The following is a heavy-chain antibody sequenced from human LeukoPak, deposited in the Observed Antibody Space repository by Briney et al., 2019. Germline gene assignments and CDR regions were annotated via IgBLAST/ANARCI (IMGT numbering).Heavy chain of an antibody. J-gene: IGHJ5*02. V-gene: IGHV7-4-1*02. CDR3: APGYGSSWSTLRP. CDR1: GYRFTNYA. D-gene: IGHD6-13*01. Sequence: ASVKVSCKASGYRFTNYAMNWVRQAPGQGLEWMGWINTNTGNPTYAQGFTGRFVFSLDTSVSTAYLQISSLKAEDTAGYYCAPGYGSSWSTLRPWGQGTLVTVSS. CDR2: INTNTGNP.